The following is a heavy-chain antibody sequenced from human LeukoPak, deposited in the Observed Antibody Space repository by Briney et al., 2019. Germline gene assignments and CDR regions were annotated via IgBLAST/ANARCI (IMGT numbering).Heavy chain of an antibody. J-gene: IGHJ4*02. D-gene: IGHD5-18*01. CDR3: ARGRRMGYIYVLDY. Sequence: GASVKVSCKASGHTFSNYYMHWVRQAPGQGLEWMGIINPSGGSTSYAQKFQGRVTMTRDTSTSTAYMELSSLTPEDTAVYFCARGRRMGYIYVLDYWGQGTLVTVSS. V-gene: IGHV1-46*01. CDR2: INPSGGST. CDR1: GHTFSNYY.